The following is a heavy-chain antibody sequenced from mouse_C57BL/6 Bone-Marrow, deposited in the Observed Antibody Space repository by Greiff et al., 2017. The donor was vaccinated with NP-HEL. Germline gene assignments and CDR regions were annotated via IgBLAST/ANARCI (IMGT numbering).Heavy chain of an antibody. CDR3: RYPYYDREAYYAMDY. CDR1: GYTFTDYE. J-gene: IGHJ4*01. V-gene: IGHV1-15*01. Sequence: VQLVESGAELVRPGASVTLSCKASGYTFTDYEMHWVKQTPVHGLEWIGAIDPETGGTAYNQKFKGKAILTADKSSSTAYMELRSLTSEDSAVYYCRYPYYDREAYYAMDYWGQGTSVTVSS. D-gene: IGHD2-4*01. CDR2: IDPETGGT.